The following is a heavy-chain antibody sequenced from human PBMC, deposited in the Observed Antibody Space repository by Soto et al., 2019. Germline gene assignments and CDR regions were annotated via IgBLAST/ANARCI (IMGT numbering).Heavy chain of an antibody. Sequence: SETLFLTCTVSGGSISSYYWSWIRQPPGKGLEWIGYIYYSGSTNYNPSLKSRVTISVDTSKNQFSLKLSSVTAADTAVYYCARGGGGYNEKEYDYWGQGTLVTVSS. CDR1: GGSISSYY. J-gene: IGHJ4*02. D-gene: IGHD5-12*01. V-gene: IGHV4-59*01. CDR3: ARGGGGYNEKEYDY. CDR2: IYYSGST.